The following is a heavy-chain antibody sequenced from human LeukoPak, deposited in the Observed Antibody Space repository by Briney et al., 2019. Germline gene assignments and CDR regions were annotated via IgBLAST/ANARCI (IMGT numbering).Heavy chain of an antibody. D-gene: IGHD3-10*01. CDR2: ISYDGRNK. Sequence: GGSLRLSCAASGFSFNNYGIHWVRQAPGKGLEWVAVISYDGRNKYYGDSVKGRFTISRDNSRNTLYLQMNRLRAEDTAVYYCAREVTITMVRGVIGIANWFDPWGQGTLVAVSS. J-gene: IGHJ5*02. V-gene: IGHV3-30*03. CDR3: AREVTITMVRGVIGIANWFDP. CDR1: GFSFNNYG.